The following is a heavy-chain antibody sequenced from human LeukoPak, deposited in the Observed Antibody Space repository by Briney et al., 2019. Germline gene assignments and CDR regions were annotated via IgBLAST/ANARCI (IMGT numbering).Heavy chain of an antibody. J-gene: IGHJ4*02. D-gene: IGHD1-1*01. Sequence: ASVKVSCKASGYTFAGYYMHWVRQAPGQGLEWMRWINPNSGGTNYAQKFQGRVTMTRDTSISTAYMELSRLRSDDTAVYYCARVGGRYNWNDLAFDYWGQGTLVTVSS. V-gene: IGHV1-2*02. CDR3: ARVGGRYNWNDLAFDY. CDR2: INPNSGGT. CDR1: GYTFAGYY.